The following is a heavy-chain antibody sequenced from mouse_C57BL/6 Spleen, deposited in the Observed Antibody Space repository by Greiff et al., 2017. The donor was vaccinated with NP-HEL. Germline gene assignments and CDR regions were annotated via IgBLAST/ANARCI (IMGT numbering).Heavy chain of an antibody. Sequence: QVQLQQSGAELVRPGTSVKVSCKASGYAFTNYLIEWVKQRPGQGLEWIGVINPGSGGTNYNEKFKGKATLTADKSSSTAYMQLSSLTSEDSAVYFCAREGIAWDFDYWGQGTTLTVSS. CDR2: INPGSGGT. V-gene: IGHV1-54*01. CDR1: GYAFTNYL. J-gene: IGHJ2*01. CDR3: AREGIAWDFDY.